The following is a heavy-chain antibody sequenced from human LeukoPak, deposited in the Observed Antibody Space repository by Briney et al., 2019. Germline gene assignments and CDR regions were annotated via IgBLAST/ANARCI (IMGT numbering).Heavy chain of an antibody. CDR2: IYSDGST. CDR1: GFTVSSNY. CDR3: GKGYMDV. V-gene: IGHV3-66*01. Sequence: PGGSLRLSCAVSGFTVSSNYMSWVRQAPGKGLEWVSVIYSDGSTFHTDSVKDRFTISGDPSKNSLYLQMNSLRAEDSAVYHCGKGYMDVWGKGTTVTISS. J-gene: IGHJ6*03.